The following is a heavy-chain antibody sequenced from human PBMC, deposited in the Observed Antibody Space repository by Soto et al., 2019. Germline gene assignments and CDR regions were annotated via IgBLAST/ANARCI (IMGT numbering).Heavy chain of an antibody. CDR3: ARVSLVGPSGGRYFDY. J-gene: IGHJ4*02. Sequence: PGGSLRLSCAASGFTFSAHYMDWVRQAPGKGLEWVGRIKNKANSYTTEYAASVEGRFTNSREDSQNSLYLQMNSLKTEDTAVYYCARVSLVGPSGGRYFDYWGQGSQVAVSS. CDR1: GFTFSAHY. V-gene: IGHV3-72*01. D-gene: IGHD1-26*01. CDR2: IKNKANSYTT.